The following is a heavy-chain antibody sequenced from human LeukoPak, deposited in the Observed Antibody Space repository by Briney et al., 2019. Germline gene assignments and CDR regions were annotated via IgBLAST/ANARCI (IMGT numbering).Heavy chain of an antibody. Sequence: SETLSLTCTVSGGSISSYYWSWIRQPPGKGLEWIGEINHSGSTNYNPSLKSRVTISVDTSKNQFSLKLSSVTAADTAVYYCARAPTGGYFDYWGQGTLVTVSS. J-gene: IGHJ4*02. CDR1: GGSISSYY. CDR3: ARAPTGGYFDY. D-gene: IGHD7-27*01. CDR2: INHSGST. V-gene: IGHV4-34*01.